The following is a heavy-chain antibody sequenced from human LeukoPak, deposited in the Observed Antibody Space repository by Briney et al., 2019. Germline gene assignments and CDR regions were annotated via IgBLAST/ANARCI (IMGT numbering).Heavy chain of an antibody. CDR3: AKSYDSSGYYFSYFDY. CDR1: GFTFDDYA. Sequence: PGRSLRLSCAASGFTFDDYAMHWVRQAPGKGLEWVSGISWNSGSIGYADSVKGRFTICRDNAKNSLYLQMNSLRAEDMGLDYCAKSYDSSGYYFSYFDYWGQGTLVTVSS. J-gene: IGHJ4*02. CDR2: ISWNSGSI. V-gene: IGHV3-9*03. D-gene: IGHD3-22*01.